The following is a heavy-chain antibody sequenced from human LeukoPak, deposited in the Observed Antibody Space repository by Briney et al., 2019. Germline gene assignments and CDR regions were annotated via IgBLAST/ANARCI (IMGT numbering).Heavy chain of an antibody. CDR2: ISGSSTYI. CDR3: AKRGYYYDSSGYYSRTYFDY. CDR1: GFAFSSYT. D-gene: IGHD3-22*01. Sequence: GGSLRLSCAASGFAFSSYTMNWVRQAPGKGLEWVSSISGSSTYIYYADSVKGRVTISRDNSKNTLYLQMNSLRAEDTAVYYCAKRGYYYDSSGYYSRTYFDYWGQGTLVIVSS. V-gene: IGHV3-21*01. J-gene: IGHJ4*02.